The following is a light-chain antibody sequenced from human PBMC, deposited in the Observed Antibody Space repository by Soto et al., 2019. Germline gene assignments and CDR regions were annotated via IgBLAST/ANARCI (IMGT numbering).Light chain of an antibody. J-gene: IGKJ1*01. CDR2: TAS. V-gene: IGKV1-5*03. Sequence: DIQMTQSPSTLSASVGDRVTITCRASQSLSSWLAWYQQKPGQAPKLLIQTASSLESGVPSRFSGSGSGTEFTLTIISLQPDDSATYYCQQYNSYSWTFGQGTKVDIK. CDR3: QQYNSYSWT. CDR1: QSLSSW.